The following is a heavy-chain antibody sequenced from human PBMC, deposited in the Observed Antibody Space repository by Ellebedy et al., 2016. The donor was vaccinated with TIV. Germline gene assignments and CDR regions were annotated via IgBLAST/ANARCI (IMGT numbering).Heavy chain of an antibody. J-gene: IGHJ4*02. D-gene: IGHD2-15*01. CDR2: IYPGDSNT. CDR3: VRGPLGYCSGGSCSADY. CDR1: GYSFTSYW. Sequence: GESQKISCKGSGYSFTSYWIGWVRQMPGKGLEWMGNIYPGDSNTAYSPSFQGQVTISADKSISSAYLQWSSLKASDTAMYYCVRGPLGYCSGGSCSADYWGQGTLVTVSS. V-gene: IGHV5-51*01.